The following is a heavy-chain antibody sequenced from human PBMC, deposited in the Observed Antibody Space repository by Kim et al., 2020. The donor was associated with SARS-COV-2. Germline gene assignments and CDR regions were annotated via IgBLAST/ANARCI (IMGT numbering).Heavy chain of an antibody. J-gene: IGHJ4*02. V-gene: IGHV1-69*01. Sequence: FQGRVTITADESTSTAYMELSSLRSEDTAVYYCARGKSTYSGYDYGLDYWGQGTLVTVSS. CDR3: ARGKSTYSGYDYGLDY. D-gene: IGHD5-12*01.